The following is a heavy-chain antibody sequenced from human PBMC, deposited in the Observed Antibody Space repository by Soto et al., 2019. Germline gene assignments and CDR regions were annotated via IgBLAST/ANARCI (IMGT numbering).Heavy chain of an antibody. CDR1: GGTFSSYA. CDR2: IIPIFGTA. Sequence: SVKVSCKASGGTFSSYAISWVRQAPGQGLEWMGGIIPIFGTANYAQKFQGRVTITADESTSTAYMELSSLRSEDTAVYYCARGESSAIWVTRYYYYYGMDVWG. CDR3: ARGESSAIWVTRYYYYYGMDV. D-gene: IGHD3-10*01. V-gene: IGHV1-69*13. J-gene: IGHJ6*02.